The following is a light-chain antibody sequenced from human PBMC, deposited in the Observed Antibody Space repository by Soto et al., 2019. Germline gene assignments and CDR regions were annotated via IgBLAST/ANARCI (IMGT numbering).Light chain of an antibody. J-gene: IGLJ1*01. CDR3: CSYAGSSTYV. V-gene: IGLV2-23*02. Sequence: QSALTQPASVSGSPGQSITISCTGTSSDVGSYNLVSWYQQHPGKAPKLMIYEVSKRPSGVSNRFSGSKSGNVASLTISGLQAEDEADYYCCSYAGSSTYVFGTGTKLTVL. CDR2: EVS. CDR1: SSDVGSYNL.